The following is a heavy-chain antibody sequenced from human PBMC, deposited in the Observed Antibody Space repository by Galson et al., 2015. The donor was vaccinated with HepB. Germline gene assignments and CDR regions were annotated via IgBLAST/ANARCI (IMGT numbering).Heavy chain of an antibody. CDR2: IYYGGTT. Sequence: SETLSLTCSVSGGSISSLSYYWVWIRQSPGRGLEWIGSIYYGGTTYYSPSLESRVTMSVDTSKNHFSLRLSSVTAADTAVYYCARPQRLVRGPYPGYDAFNFWGQGTLVTVSS. D-gene: IGHD6-19*01. CDR3: ARPQRLVRGPYPGYDAFNF. V-gene: IGHV4-39*02. J-gene: IGHJ3*01. CDR1: GGSISSLSYY.